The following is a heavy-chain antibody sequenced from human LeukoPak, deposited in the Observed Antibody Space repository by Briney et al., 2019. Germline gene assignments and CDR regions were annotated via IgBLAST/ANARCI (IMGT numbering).Heavy chain of an antibody. J-gene: IGHJ4*02. CDR1: GFTFSSYA. V-gene: IGHV3-30*04. CDR2: ISYDGSNK. CDR3: AGGLVVNGYYQGAFDY. D-gene: IGHD2/OR15-2a*01. Sequence: GGSLRLSCAASGFTFSSYAMTWVRQAPGKGLEWVAVISYDGSNKFYTDSVKGRFTISRDNSKNTLYLQMNSLRAEDTAVYYCAGGLVVNGYYQGAFDYSGQGTLVTVSS.